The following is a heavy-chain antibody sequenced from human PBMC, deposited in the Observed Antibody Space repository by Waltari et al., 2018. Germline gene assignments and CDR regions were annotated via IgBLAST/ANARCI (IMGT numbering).Heavy chain of an antibody. Sequence: QVKLQESGPGLVKPSGTLSLTCAVSGESVTNNYWWSWVRHSPGRGLEWIGQIHGSGRTNYNPSLGSRVTVSLDTSNNHFSLRVTSATAADTAVYFCARDRGRGLYLESWGQGTLVTVSP. V-gene: IGHV4-4*02. CDR2: IHGSGRT. J-gene: IGHJ4*02. CDR3: ARDRGRGLYLES. D-gene: IGHD2-15*01. CDR1: GESVTNNYW.